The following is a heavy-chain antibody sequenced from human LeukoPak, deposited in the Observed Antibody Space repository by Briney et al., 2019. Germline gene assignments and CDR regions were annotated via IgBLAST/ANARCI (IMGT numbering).Heavy chain of an antibody. CDR2: IYSGGST. CDR1: GFTVSSNY. CDR3: ASPRVVVGYYMDV. D-gene: IGHD2-15*01. V-gene: IGHV3-66*02. Sequence: GGSLRLSCAASGFTVSSNYMSWVRQAPGKGLEWVSVIYSGGSTYHADSVKGRFTISRDNSKNTLYLQMNSLRAEDTAVYYCASPRVVVGYYMDVWGKGTTVTVSS. J-gene: IGHJ6*03.